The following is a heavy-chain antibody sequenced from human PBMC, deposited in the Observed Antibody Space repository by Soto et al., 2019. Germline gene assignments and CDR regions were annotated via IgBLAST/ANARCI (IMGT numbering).Heavy chain of an antibody. CDR3: IKERPPGGLDD. Sequence: GGSLRLSCVVSGFNFPDRAMHWVRQVPGRGLEWVSGIYWNSETIGYVDSVKGRFTTSRDNAKNSLYLQMNSLRVEDTAVYLCIKERPPGGLDDWGTGTLVTGSS. D-gene: IGHD1-1*01. CDR1: GFNFPDRA. CDR2: IYWNSETI. J-gene: IGHJ4*02. V-gene: IGHV3-9*01.